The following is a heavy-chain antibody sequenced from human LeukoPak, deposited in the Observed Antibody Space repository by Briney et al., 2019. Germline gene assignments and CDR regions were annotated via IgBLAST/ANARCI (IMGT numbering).Heavy chain of an antibody. CDR1: GDSVSSNSAA. D-gene: IGHD3-9*01. CDR3: ARDAAGYDILTGYGFDP. V-gene: IGHV6-1*01. Sequence: SQTLSLTCAISGDSVSSNSAAWNWIRQSPSRGLEWLGRTYYRSKWYNDYAVSVKSRITINSDTSKNQFSLQLNSVTPEDTAVYYCARDAAGYDILTGYGFDPWGQGTLVTVSS. J-gene: IGHJ5*02. CDR2: TYYRSKWYN.